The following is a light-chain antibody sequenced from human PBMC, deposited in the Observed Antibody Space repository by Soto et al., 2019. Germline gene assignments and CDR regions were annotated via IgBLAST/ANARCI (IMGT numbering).Light chain of an antibody. CDR2: GAS. J-gene: IGKJ1*01. Sequence: ETVMTQFPATLSVSPGERATLSCRASQSIHIRLAWYQQKPGQAPRLLIYGASTRAAGIPERFRGSGSGTEFTLTINSLQSDDFAVYYCQQYSDWPPWTFGQGTKVDIK. V-gene: IGKV3-15*01. CDR3: QQYSDWPPWT. CDR1: QSIHIR.